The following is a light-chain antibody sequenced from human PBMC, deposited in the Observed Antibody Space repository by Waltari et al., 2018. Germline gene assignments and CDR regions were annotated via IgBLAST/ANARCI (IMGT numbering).Light chain of an antibody. Sequence: SCRASQSVGRYLAGYQQKPGQAPRLLIYGASTRATGIPDRFSGSGSGTDFSLIISRLEPEDFAVYFCQKYEALPATFGQGTKVEIK. J-gene: IGKJ1*01. CDR2: GAS. V-gene: IGKV3-20*01. CDR1: QSVGRY. CDR3: QKYEALPAT.